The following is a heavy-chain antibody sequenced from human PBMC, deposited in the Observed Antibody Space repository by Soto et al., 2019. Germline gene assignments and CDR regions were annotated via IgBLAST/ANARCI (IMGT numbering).Heavy chain of an antibody. J-gene: IGHJ4*02. Sequence: EVQLVESGGGLVQPGESLKLSCAASGFTFSGSVMHWVRQASGKGLEWVARIRSKANNYATAYAASVKVTFIIYSDEYQNKAFLKRRSVKAAAMAVYDSSAYEDCSGTSSFGYWGQGTLVTVSS. D-gene: IGHD2-2*01. CDR2: IRSKANNYAT. CDR1: GFTFSGSV. V-gene: IGHV3-73*02. CDR3: SAYEDCSGTSSFGY.